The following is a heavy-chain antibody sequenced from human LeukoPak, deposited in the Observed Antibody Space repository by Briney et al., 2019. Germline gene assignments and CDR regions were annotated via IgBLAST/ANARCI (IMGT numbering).Heavy chain of an antibody. J-gene: IGHJ4*02. CDR3: YVSGWTEDIDN. CDR2: ISDNGGMT. V-gene: IGHV3-64D*06. CDR1: GITFSSHA. D-gene: IGHD6-19*01. Sequence: GGSLRLSCSASGITFSSHAVHWVRQAPGKGLEYVSAISDNGGMTFYADSVKGRFTISRDNSKNTLYLQMSSLRGGDTAVYYCYVSGWTEDIDNWGQGTLVTVSS.